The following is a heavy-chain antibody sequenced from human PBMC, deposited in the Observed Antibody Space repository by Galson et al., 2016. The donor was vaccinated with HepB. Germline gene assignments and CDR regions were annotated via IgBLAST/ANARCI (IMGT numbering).Heavy chain of an antibody. CDR3: ARAVMLGRGMDV. V-gene: IGHV6-1*01. Sequence: CAISGDSVYNNGAAWVWIRQSPSRGLEWLGRTFYRSTWENHYAGSVINRITISPDTSRNQFSLNLHSLPPEDTAVYYCARAVMLGRGMDVWGQGTTVTVSS. D-gene: IGHD3-10*01. CDR1: GDSVYNNGAA. J-gene: IGHJ6*02. CDR2: TFYRSTWEN.